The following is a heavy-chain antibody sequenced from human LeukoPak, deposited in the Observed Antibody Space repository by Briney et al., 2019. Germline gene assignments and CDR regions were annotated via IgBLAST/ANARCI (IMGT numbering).Heavy chain of an antibody. J-gene: IGHJ6*03. D-gene: IGHD6-19*01. CDR1: GFTFSNYG. Sequence: PGGSLRLSCAASGFTFSNYGMHWVRQAPGKGLEWVAFIRYDGSNKYYGDSVKGRFTISRDNSKNTMYLQMNSLRAEDTAVYYCAKGGIAVASTSYYYYMDVWGKGTTVTSSS. V-gene: IGHV3-30*02. CDR3: AKGGIAVASTSYYYYMDV. CDR2: IRYDGSNK.